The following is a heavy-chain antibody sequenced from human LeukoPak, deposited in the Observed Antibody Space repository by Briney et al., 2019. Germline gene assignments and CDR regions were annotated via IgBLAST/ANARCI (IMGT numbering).Heavy chain of an antibody. J-gene: IGHJ6*02. CDR1: GGAISSSSHY. V-gene: IGHV4-39*07. D-gene: IGHD2-15*01. CDR3: ARGPDRYCSGGSCYSSVRGFYYYGMDV. Sequence: TPSETLSLTCTVSGGAISSSSHYWGWIRQTPGRGLEWIGSIYYTGSTDYNPSLKSRVTISVDTSKNQFSLKLSSVTAADTAVYYCARGPDRYCSGGSCYSSVRGFYYYGMDVWGQGTTVTVSS. CDR2: IYYTGST.